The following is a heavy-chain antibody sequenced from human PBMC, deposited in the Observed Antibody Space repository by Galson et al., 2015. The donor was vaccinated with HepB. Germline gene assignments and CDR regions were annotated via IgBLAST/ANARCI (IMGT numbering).Heavy chain of an antibody. Sequence: SLRLSCAASGFTFSSYVMNWVRQAPGKGLEWVAVMSHDGGYIHYADSVKGRFTISRENSKNILYLQMNSLGAEDTAVYYCAKEDDGFDNWGQGTLVTVSS. CDR2: MSHDGGYI. CDR3: AKEDDGFDN. D-gene: IGHD3-16*01. CDR1: GFTFSSYV. J-gene: IGHJ4*02. V-gene: IGHV3-30*18.